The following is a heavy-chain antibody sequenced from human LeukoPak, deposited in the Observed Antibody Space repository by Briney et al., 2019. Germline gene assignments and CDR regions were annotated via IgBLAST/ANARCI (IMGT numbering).Heavy chain of an antibody. J-gene: IGHJ4*02. D-gene: IGHD3-16*01. CDR3: ARELRTFDS. V-gene: IGHV3-7*01. CDR2: IKHNGDEL. Sequence: GGSLRLSCAAFGFTLNSYLMSWVRQAPGRGLEWVANIKHNGDELNYVDSVEDRFTISRDNAKNSLYPHMTSLRAEDTAVYYCARELRTFDSWGQGTLVTVSS. CDR1: GFTLNSYL.